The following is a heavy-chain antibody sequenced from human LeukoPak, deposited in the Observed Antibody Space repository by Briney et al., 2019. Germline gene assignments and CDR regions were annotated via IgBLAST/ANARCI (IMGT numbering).Heavy chain of an antibody. D-gene: IGHD5-12*01. Sequence: GGSLRLSCAASGFTVSSNYMSWVRQAPGKGLEWVSVIYSGGSTYYADSVKGRFTISRHNSKNTLYLQMNSLRAEDTAVYYCASGYSGYADWGSDYWGQGTLVTVSS. CDR3: ASGYSGYADWGSDY. CDR1: GFTVSSNY. CDR2: IYSGGST. V-gene: IGHV3-53*04. J-gene: IGHJ4*02.